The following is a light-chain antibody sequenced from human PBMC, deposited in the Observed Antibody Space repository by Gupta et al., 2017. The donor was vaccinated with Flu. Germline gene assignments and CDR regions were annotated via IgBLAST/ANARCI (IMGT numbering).Light chain of an antibody. J-gene: IGKJ3*01. CDR2: GTS. Sequence: SPGERATLSCRASQSVGGDLAWYQQRRGQAPRLLIYGTSNRATGVPARFSGSGSGTEFTLTITSLQSEDFAVYYCQQYNNWPPITFGPGTKVDIK. V-gene: IGKV3-15*01. CDR1: QSVGGD. CDR3: QQYNNWPPIT.